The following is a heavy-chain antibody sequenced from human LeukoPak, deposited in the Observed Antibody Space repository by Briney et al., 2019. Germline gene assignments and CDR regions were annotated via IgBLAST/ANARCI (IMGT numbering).Heavy chain of an antibody. CDR1: GFSFSSYW. Sequence: GGSLRLSCAASGFSFSSYWMTRVRQAPGKGLEWVALISFDGSNKYYADSVKGRFAISRDNSKNTLYLQMNSLRAEDTAVYYCAREPLYWGQGTLVTVSS. V-gene: IGHV3-30*09. CDR2: ISFDGSNK. CDR3: AREPLY. J-gene: IGHJ4*02.